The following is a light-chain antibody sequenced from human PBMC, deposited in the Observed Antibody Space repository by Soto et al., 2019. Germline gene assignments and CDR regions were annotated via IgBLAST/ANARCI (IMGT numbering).Light chain of an antibody. CDR3: SSYTSSSSLI. J-gene: IGLJ2*01. CDR1: MRDVGAYNL. Sequence: QSALTQPASVSGSPGQSITISCAGTMRDVGAYNLVSWYQQHPGRAPQLIIYEVRNRPSGISFRFSGSKSGNTASLTISGLQAEDEADYYCSSYTSSSSLIFGGGTQLTVL. V-gene: IGLV2-14*01. CDR2: EVR.